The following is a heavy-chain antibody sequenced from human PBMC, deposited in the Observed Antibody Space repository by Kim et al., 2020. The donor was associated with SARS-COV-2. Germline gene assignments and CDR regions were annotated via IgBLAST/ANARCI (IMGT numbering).Heavy chain of an antibody. Sequence: GNEKYYMESVKGRFTISRDNAKNSLYLQMNSLGAEDTAVYFCAKKWELQWGQGILVTVSS. J-gene: IGHJ4*02. CDR3: AKKWELQ. CDR2: GNEK. V-gene: IGHV3-7*01. D-gene: IGHD1-26*01.